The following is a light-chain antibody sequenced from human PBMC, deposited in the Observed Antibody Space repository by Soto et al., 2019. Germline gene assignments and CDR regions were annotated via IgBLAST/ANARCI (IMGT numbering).Light chain of an antibody. CDR2: DAS. CDR1: QSVTSN. CDR3: HQYGSSPLT. V-gene: IGKV3D-15*01. J-gene: IGKJ4*01. Sequence: EIVMTQSPATLSVSPGERATLSCRASQSVTSNLAWYQQTPGQAPRLLIYDASNRATGIPPRFSGSGSGTDFSLTISRLETEDFSVYYCHQYGSSPLTFGGGTKVDIK.